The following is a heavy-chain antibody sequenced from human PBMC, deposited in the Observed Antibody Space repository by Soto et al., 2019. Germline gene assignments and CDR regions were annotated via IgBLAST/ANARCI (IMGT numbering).Heavy chain of an antibody. D-gene: IGHD5-18*01. V-gene: IGHV3-23*01. CDR2: ISGTDGGA. Sequence: EVHLLESGGGLVQPGGSLRLSCAASELSSSNHAMTWVRQAPGKGLEWVSCISGTDGGAYYADSVKGRFTISRDNSRSTLYLQMNSLSVDDTAVYYCASGGLHGYTNGGLSYFHSWGQGTLVTVSS. CDR3: ASGGLHGYTNGGLSYFHS. CDR1: ELSSSNHA. J-gene: IGHJ4*02.